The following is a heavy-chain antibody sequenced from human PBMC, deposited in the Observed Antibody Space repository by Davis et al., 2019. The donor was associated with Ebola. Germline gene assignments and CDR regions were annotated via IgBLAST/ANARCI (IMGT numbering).Heavy chain of an antibody. CDR2: ISAYNGNT. J-gene: IGHJ4*02. Sequence: ASVKVSCKASGYTFTSYGISWVRQAPGQGLEWMGWISAYNGNTNYAQKLQGRVTMTTDTSTSTAYMELRSLRSDDTAVYYWARGRTMVRGVTDFDYWGQGTLVTVSS. CDR1: GYTFTSYG. V-gene: IGHV1-18*01. CDR3: ARGRTMVRGVTDFDY. D-gene: IGHD3-10*01.